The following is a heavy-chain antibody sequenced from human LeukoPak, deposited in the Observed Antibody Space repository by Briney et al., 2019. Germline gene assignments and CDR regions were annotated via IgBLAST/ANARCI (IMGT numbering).Heavy chain of an antibody. Sequence: SETLSLTCSVSGGSITSSRNYWAWIRQPPGKGLEWIGSIYYSETANYNPSLKSRVTISLDTSKNQFSLRLSSVTAADTAAYFCATRERGFCSGASCYSSNWGQGTLVTVSP. D-gene: IGHD2-15*01. CDR2: IYYSETA. CDR3: ATRERGFCSGASCYSSN. J-gene: IGHJ4*02. CDR1: GGSITSSRNY. V-gene: IGHV4-39*01.